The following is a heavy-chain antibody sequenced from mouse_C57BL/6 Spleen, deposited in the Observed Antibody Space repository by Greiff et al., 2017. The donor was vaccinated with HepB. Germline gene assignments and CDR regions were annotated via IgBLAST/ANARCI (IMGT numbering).Heavy chain of an antibody. CDR3: AREEGIYYGNYWFAY. CDR2: VYPGDGDT. J-gene: IGHJ3*01. V-gene: IGHV1-80*01. CDR1: GYEFSSYW. D-gene: IGHD2-1*01. Sequence: VKLQESGAELVKPGASVKISCKASGYEFSSYWMNWVKQRPGKGLEWIGQVYPGDGDTNYNGKFKGKATLAADKSSSTAYMQLSSLTSEDSAVYFCAREEGIYYGNYWFAYWGQGTLVTVSA.